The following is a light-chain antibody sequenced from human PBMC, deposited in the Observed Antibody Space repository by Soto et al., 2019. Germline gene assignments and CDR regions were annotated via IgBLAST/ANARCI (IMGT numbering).Light chain of an antibody. CDR2: DAS. V-gene: IGKV3-11*01. Sequence: ENVLTQTPATLSLSPGDRATLSCRASQSVSSYVAWYQQKPGQAPRLLIYDASNRATGIPPRFSGSGSGTDFTLTISSLEPEDFAVYYCQQRSNWPPLTFGGGTKVEIK. CDR3: QQRSNWPPLT. J-gene: IGKJ4*01. CDR1: QSVSSY.